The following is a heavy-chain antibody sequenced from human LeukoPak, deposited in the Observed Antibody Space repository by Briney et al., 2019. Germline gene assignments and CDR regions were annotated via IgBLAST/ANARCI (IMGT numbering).Heavy chain of an antibody. J-gene: IGHJ4*02. Sequence: GGSLKLSCAASGFTFSSYAMSWVRQAPGKGLEWVSAISGSGGSTYYADSVKGRFTISRDNSKNTLYLQMNSLRAEDTAVYYCAKQRAYATMTHFDYWGQGTLVTVSS. CDR2: ISGSGGST. CDR1: GFTFSSYA. V-gene: IGHV3-23*01. D-gene: IGHD3-22*01. CDR3: AKQRAYATMTHFDY.